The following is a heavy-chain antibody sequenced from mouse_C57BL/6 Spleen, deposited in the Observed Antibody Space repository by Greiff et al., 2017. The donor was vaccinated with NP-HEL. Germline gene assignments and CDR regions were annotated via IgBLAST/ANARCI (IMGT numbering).Heavy chain of an antibody. CDR1: GFTFSDAW. J-gene: IGHJ2*01. V-gene: IGHV6-6*01. CDR3: TRRIRKGNYFDY. CDR2: IRNKANNHAT. Sequence: EVKLVESGGGLVQPGGSMKLSCAASGFTFSDAWMDWVRQSPEKGLEWVAEIRNKANNHATYYAESVKGRFTISRDDSKSSVYLQMNSLRAEDTGIYYCTRRIRKGNYFDYWGQGTTLTVSS.